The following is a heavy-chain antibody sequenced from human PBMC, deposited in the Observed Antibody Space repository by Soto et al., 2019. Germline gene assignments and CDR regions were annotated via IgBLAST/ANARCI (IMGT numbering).Heavy chain of an antibody. V-gene: IGHV5-51*01. CDR1: GYSFTSYW. CDR3: AISYIAAANWGGMDV. CDR2: IYPGDSDT. D-gene: IGHD6-13*01. J-gene: IGHJ6*02. Sequence: GESLKISCKGSGYSFTSYWIGWVRQMPGKGLEWMGIIYPGDSDTRYSPSFQGQGTISADKSISTAYLQWSSLKASDTAMYYCAISYIAAANWGGMDVWGQGTTVTVSS.